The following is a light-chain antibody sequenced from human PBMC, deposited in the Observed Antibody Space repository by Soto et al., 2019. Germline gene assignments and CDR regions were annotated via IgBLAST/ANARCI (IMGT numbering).Light chain of an antibody. CDR1: QDINSY. V-gene: IGKV1-33*01. Sequence: DSQMTKSQSSLSASVGDRVTITCQASQDINSYLSWYQQRPGKAPKLLIYDAFTLETGVPSRFSGSGSGTDFIFTISSLQPEDFATYYCQQYDTFPVTFGQRRLLEV. CDR2: DAF. J-gene: IGKJ5*01. CDR3: QQYDTFPVT.